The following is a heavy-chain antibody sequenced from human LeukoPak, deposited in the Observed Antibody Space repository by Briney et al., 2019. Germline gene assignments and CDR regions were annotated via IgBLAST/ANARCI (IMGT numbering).Heavy chain of an antibody. CDR3: AREAELARWLQPTDY. CDR1: SRSISPGCYG. D-gene: IGHD5-24*01. J-gene: IGHJ4*02. V-gene: IGHV4-31*03. Sequence: SPSESLICTLSSRSISPGCYGWARIRRHPGKGLDWLGYIYYSGSTYYNPSLKSRVTISVDTSKNQFSLKLSSVTAADTAVYYCAREAELARWLQPTDYWGQGTLVTVSS. CDR2: IYYSGST.